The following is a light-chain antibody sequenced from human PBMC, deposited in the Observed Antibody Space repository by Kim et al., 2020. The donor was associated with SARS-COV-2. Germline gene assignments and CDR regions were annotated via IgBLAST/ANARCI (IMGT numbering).Light chain of an antibody. J-gene: IGKJ4*01. CDR3: QQYGGSPPVT. CDR2: GAS. V-gene: IGKV3-20*01. CDR1: QSVSSSY. Sequence: EIVLTQSPGTLSLSPGERATLSCRASQSVSSSYLAWYQQKPGQAPRLLIYGASSRATGIPARFSGSASGTDFTLTISRLEPEDFAVYYCQQYGGSPPVTFGGGTKVDIK.